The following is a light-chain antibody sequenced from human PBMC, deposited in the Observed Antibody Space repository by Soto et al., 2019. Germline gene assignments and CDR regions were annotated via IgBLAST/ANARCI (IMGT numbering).Light chain of an antibody. CDR3: QTWGTGIQAV. J-gene: IGLJ2*01. V-gene: IGLV4-69*02. Sequence: QPVLTQSPSASASLGASVKLTCTLSSGHSSYAIAWHQQQPEKGPRYLMKLNNDGSHSKGDGIPDRFSGSSSGAERYLTISSLQSEDEADYYCQTWGTGIQAVFGGGTKLTVL. CDR2: LNNDGSH. CDR1: SGHSSYA.